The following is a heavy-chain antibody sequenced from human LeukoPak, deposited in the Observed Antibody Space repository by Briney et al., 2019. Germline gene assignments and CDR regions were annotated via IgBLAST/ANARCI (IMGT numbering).Heavy chain of an antibody. Sequence: SETLSLTCTVSGGSISSYYWSWIRQPPGKGLEWIGYIYYSGSTNYNPPLKSRVTISVDTSKNQFSLKLSSVTAADTAVYYCARESMVRGVTFDYWGQGTLATVSS. CDR1: GGSISSYY. D-gene: IGHD3-10*01. J-gene: IGHJ4*02. CDR3: ARESMVRGVTFDY. CDR2: IYYSGST. V-gene: IGHV4-59*01.